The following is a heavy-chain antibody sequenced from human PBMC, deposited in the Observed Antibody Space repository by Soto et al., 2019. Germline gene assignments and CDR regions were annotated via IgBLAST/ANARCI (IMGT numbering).Heavy chain of an antibody. CDR2: INHSGTI. V-gene: IGHV4-34*01. J-gene: IGHJ6*02. Sequence: SETLSIPCAVYGGSFSGYYGTWIRQPPGKGLEWIGEINHSGTINFNPALKSRLTISLNTSKKNISLKLSAVTDADTDAYYCARADRTLVTSYSLDVWGQGTTVTVSS. CDR1: GGSFSGYY. D-gene: IGHD2-21*02. CDR3: ARADRTLVTSYSLDV.